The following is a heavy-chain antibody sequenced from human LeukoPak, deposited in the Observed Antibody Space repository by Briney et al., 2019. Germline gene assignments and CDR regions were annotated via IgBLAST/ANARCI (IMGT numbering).Heavy chain of an antibody. D-gene: IGHD3-10*01. CDR1: GFTFSSYG. CDR3: ARISTTYYYGSGAGYYYYMDV. J-gene: IGHJ6*03. Sequence: GGSLRLSCAASGFTFSSYGMHWVRQAPGKGLEWVAFIRFDGSNRYYADSVKGRFTISRDNSKNTLYLQMNSLRAEDTAVYYCARISTTYYYGSGAGYYYYMDVWGKGTTVTISS. V-gene: IGHV3-30*02. CDR2: IRFDGSNR.